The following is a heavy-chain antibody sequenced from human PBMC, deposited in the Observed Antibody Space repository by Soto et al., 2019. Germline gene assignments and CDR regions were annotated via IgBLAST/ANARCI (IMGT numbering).Heavy chain of an antibody. Sequence: EVQLVESGGGLVQPGGSLRLSCAASGFTFSSYAMHWVRQAPGKGLEYVSAITSNGGNTDYASSVKGRLTISRDNSKNTLYLQMGSLRAEDMAVYYCARRIPFGYGMDVWVQGTTVTVSS. V-gene: IGHV3-64*01. CDR2: ITSNGGNT. J-gene: IGHJ6*02. CDR3: ARRIPFGYGMDV. D-gene: IGHD2-21*01. CDR1: GFTFSSYA.